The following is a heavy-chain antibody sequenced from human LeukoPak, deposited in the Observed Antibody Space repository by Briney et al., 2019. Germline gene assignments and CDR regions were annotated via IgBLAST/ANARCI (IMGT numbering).Heavy chain of an antibody. CDR3: ARATRVVVVAAAVDY. D-gene: IGHD2-15*01. CDR1: GGTFSSYA. V-gene: IGHV1-69*05. J-gene: IGHJ4*02. Sequence: ASVKVSCKASGGTFSSYAISWVRQAPGQGLEWMGGIIPIFGTANYAQKFQGRVTMTRDTSISTAYMELSRLRSDDTAVYYCARATRVVVVAAAVDYWGQGTLVTVSS. CDR2: IIPIFGTA.